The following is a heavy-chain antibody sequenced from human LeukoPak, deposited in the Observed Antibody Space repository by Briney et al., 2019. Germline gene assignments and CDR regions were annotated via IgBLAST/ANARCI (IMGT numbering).Heavy chain of an antibody. D-gene: IGHD5-24*01. J-gene: IGHJ4*02. CDR1: GFTFSSYG. CDR2: IWYDGSNK. V-gene: IGHV3-33*01. CDR3: ARGARGYNFWFGSSFDY. Sequence: QAGGSLRLSCAASGFTFSSYGMHWVRQAPGKGLERVAVIWYDGSNKYYADSVKGRFTISRDNSKNTLYLQMNSLRAEDTAVYYCARGARGYNFWFGSSFDYWGQGTLVTVSS.